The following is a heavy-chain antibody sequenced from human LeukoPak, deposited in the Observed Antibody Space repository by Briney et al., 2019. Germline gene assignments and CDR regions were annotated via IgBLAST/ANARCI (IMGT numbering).Heavy chain of an antibody. CDR3: AKGPKLGDGFHCDS. CDR1: GFTFSSYG. V-gene: IGHV3-30*18. D-gene: IGHD5-24*01. J-gene: IGHJ4*02. CDR2: ISYDGSNK. Sequence: GGSLRLSCAASGFTFSSYGMHWVRQAPGKGLEWVAVISYDGSNKYYADSVKGRFTISRDNSKSTLYLQMNSLRVEDTAVYYCAKGPKLGDGFHCDSWGQGTLVTVSS.